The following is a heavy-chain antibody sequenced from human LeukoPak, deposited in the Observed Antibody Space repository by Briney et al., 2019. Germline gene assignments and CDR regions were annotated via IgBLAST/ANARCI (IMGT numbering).Heavy chain of an antibody. CDR2: IYWDYDK. J-gene: IGHJ4*02. CDR1: GFSLSTSGVG. CDR3: AHHQYYYDSSGYPYFDY. D-gene: IGHD3-22*01. V-gene: IGHV2-5*02. Sequence: SGPTLVKPTQTLTLTCTFSGFSLSTSGVGVGWIRQPPGKALEWLALIYWDYDKRYSPSLKSRLTITKDTSKNQVVLTMTNMDPVDTATYYCAHHQYYYDSSGYPYFDYWGQGTLVTVSS.